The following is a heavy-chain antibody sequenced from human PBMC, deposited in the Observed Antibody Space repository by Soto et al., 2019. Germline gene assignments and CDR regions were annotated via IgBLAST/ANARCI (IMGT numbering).Heavy chain of an antibody. V-gene: IGHV4-30-4*01. J-gene: IGHJ5*02. D-gene: IGHD3-9*01. CDR1: GGSISSGDYY. CDR2: IYYSGST. Sequence: QVQLQESGPGLVKPSQTLSLTCTVSGGSISSGDYYWSWIRQPPGKGLEWIGYIYYSGSTYYNPSLKSLVTISVDTSKNQFSLKLSSVTAADTAVYYCARGTTYYDILPRFDPWGQGTLVTVSS. CDR3: ARGTTYYDILPRFDP.